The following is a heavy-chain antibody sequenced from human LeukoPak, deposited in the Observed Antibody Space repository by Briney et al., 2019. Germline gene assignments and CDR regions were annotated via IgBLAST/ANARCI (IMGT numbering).Heavy chain of an antibody. V-gene: IGHV1-69*05. Sequence: ASVKVFCKASGGTFSSYAISWVRQAPGQGLEWMGGIIPIFGTANYAQKFQGRVTITTDESTSTAYMELSSLRSEDTAVYYCASNYYDSSGYYPHFDYWGQGTLVTVSS. CDR1: GGTFSSYA. J-gene: IGHJ4*02. CDR2: IIPIFGTA. CDR3: ASNYYDSSGYYPHFDY. D-gene: IGHD3-22*01.